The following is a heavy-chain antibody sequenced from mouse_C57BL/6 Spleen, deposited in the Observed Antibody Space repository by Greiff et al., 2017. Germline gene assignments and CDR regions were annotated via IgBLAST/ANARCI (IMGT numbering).Heavy chain of an antibody. CDR2: INPSTGGT. V-gene: IGHV1-42*01. CDR1: GYSFTGYY. D-gene: IGHD2-3*01. J-gene: IGHJ3*01. Sequence: EVKLMESGPELVKPGASVKISCKASGYSFTGYYMNWVKQSPEKSLEWIGEINPSTGGTTYNQKFKAKATLTVDKSSSTAYMQLKSLTSEDSAVYYCARTDAAAWFAYWGQGTLVTVSA. CDR3: ARTDAAAWFAY.